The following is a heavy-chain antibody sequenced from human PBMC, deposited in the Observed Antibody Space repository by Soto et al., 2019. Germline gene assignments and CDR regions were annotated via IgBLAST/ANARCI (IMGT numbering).Heavy chain of an antibody. Sequence: PGGSLRLSCAASGFTFSSYNMNWVRQAPGKGLEWVSSISSSSSYIYYADSVKGRFTISRDNAKNSLYLQMNSLRAEDTAVFYCAREIVVARGASYFDYWGPGTLVTVSS. J-gene: IGHJ4*02. CDR3: AREIVVARGASYFDY. CDR1: GFTFSSYN. D-gene: IGHD2-2*01. CDR2: ISSSSSYI. V-gene: IGHV3-21*01.